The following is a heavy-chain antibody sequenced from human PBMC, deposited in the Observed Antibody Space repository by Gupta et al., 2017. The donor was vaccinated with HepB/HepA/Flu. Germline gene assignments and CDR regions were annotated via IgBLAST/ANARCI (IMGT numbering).Heavy chain of an antibody. CDR3: ARVNYFDTRGYSLDALDI. D-gene: IGHD3-22*01. CDR2: SRNKVKGYTT. J-gene: IGHJ3*02. V-gene: IGHV3-72*01. CDR1: GLTSSDHY. Sequence: EVNLVESGGGLVQPGGSLRLSCAVSGLTSSDHYIDWVRQVPGKGLEWIGRSRNKVKGYTTDYAASVKGRFTISRDDSKNSLYLEMNSLKTEDTAVYYCARVNYFDTRGYSLDALDIWGQGTMVTVSS.